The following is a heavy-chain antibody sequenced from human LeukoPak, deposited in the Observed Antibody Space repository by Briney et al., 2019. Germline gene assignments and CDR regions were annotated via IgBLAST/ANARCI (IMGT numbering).Heavy chain of an antibody. Sequence: PSETLSLTCAVSGGSISSGGYSWSWIRQPPGKGLAWIGYIYHSGSTYYNPSLKSRVTISVDRSKNQFSLKLSSVTAADTAVYYCARLARVVAATAYFDYWGQGTLVTVSS. CDR1: GGSISSGGYS. CDR3: ARLARVVAATAYFDY. V-gene: IGHV4-30-2*01. D-gene: IGHD2-15*01. CDR2: IYHSGST. J-gene: IGHJ4*02.